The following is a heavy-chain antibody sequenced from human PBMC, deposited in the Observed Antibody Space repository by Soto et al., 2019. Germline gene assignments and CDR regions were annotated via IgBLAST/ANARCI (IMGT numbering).Heavy chain of an antibody. Sequence: QVQLQQSGAGLLKPSETLSLTCAVYGESFSGHIWTWIRQTPGKGLQWIGQINHSGSASYNPSLKSRVTISVHTSNSQFSLELSSVTAADTAVYYCSRGLITGSHYSGGWYYFDSWGQGTQFTVSS. CDR1: GESFSGHI. CDR3: SRGLITGSHYSGGWYYFDS. CDR2: INHSGSA. J-gene: IGHJ4*02. D-gene: IGHD6-19*01. V-gene: IGHV4-34*01.